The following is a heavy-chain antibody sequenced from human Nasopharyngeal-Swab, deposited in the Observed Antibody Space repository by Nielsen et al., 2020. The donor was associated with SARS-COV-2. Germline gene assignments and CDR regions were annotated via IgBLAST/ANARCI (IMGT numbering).Heavy chain of an antibody. CDR3: AKAWAAAGLSFYYYMDV. Sequence: WIRQPPGKGLAWVSTLSGTVESTYYADSVTGRFAISRDNSNSTLYLQMHGLRAEDTAIYFCAKAWAAAGLSFYYYMDVWGKGTTVTVSS. D-gene: IGHD6-13*01. CDR2: LSGTVEST. V-gene: IGHV3-23*01. J-gene: IGHJ6*03.